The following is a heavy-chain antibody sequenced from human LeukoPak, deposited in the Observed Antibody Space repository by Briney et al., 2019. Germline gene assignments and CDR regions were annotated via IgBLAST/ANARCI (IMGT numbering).Heavy chain of an antibody. CDR2: ISSNGGST. CDR1: GFTFSSYA. J-gene: IGHJ4*02. CDR3: ARGEQQPLSDY. V-gene: IGHV3-64*04. Sequence: PGGSLRLSCSASGFTFSSYAMHWVRQAPGKGLEYVSAISSNGGSTYYAGSVKGRFTIFRDNSKNTVYLQMNSLRAEDTAVYYCARGEQQPLSDYWGQGTLVTVSS. D-gene: IGHD6-13*01.